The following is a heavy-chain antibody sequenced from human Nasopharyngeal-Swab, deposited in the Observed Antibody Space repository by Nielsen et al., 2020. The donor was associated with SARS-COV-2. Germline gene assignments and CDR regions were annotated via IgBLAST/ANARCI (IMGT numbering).Heavy chain of an antibody. CDR1: GFTFSSYS. CDR2: ISSSSSYI. V-gene: IGHV3-21*01. J-gene: IGHJ4*02. D-gene: IGHD2-21*02. CDR3: ARDVVTAIPYFDY. Sequence: GGSLRLSCAASGFTFSSYSMNWVRQTPGKGLEWVSSISSSSSYIYYADSVKGRFTISRDNAKNTLYLQMNSLTAEDTAVYYCARDVVTAIPYFDYWGQGTLVTVSS.